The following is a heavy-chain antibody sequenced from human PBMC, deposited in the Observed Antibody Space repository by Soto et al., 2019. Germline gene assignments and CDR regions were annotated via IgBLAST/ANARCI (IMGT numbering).Heavy chain of an antibody. Sequence: QVQLQESGPGLVKPSETLSLTCSVSGGSINSYYWSWIRQPPGKGLEWIGYIYYSGSSNYNPSLKSRVTISVDTTKNQFSLKLSSVTAADTAVYYCARSLPGVDYWGFDYWGQGTLVTVSS. CDR1: GGSINSYY. J-gene: IGHJ4*02. D-gene: IGHD2-21*02. CDR3: ARSLPGVDYWGFDY. CDR2: IYYSGSS. V-gene: IGHV4-59*01.